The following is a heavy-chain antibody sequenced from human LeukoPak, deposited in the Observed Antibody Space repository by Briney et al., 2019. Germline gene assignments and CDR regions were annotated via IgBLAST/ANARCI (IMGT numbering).Heavy chain of an antibody. CDR3: ARQGVLLWFGESYSFDP. Sequence: EASVKVSCKASGYTFTSYAMHWVRQAPGQRLEWMGWINAGNGNTKYSQKFQGRVTITRDTSASTAYMELSSLRSEDTAVYYCARQGVLLWFGESYSFDPWGQGTLVTVSS. J-gene: IGHJ5*02. V-gene: IGHV1-3*01. CDR1: GYTFTSYA. D-gene: IGHD3-10*01. CDR2: INAGNGNT.